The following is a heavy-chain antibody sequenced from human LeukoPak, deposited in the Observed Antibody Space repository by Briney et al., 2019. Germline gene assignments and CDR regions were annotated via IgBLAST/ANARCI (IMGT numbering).Heavy chain of an antibody. V-gene: IGHV4-59*01. D-gene: IGHD3-22*01. CDR3: ARDANLYYYDSSGYYWSYFDY. CDR1: GGSISSYY. CDR2: IYYSGST. Sequence: SETLSLTCTVSGGSISSYYWSWIRQPPGKGLDWIGYIYYSGSTNYTPSLKSRVTISVDTSKNQFSLKLSSVTAADTAVCYCARDANLYYYDSSGYYWSYFDYWGQGTLVTVSS. J-gene: IGHJ4*02.